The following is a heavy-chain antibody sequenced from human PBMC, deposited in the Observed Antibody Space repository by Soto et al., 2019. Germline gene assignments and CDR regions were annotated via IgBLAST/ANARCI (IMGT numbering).Heavy chain of an antibody. J-gene: IGHJ6*02. CDR3: ARMVRGDIYYYYGMDV. CDR2: INAGNGNT. Sequence: QVQLVQSGAEVKKPGASVKVSCKASGYTFTSYAMHWVRQAPGQRLEWMGWINAGNGNTKYSQKFQGRVTITRDTSASTAYMELSSLRSEDTAVYYCARMVRGDIYYYYGMDVWGQGTTVTVSS. D-gene: IGHD3-10*01. V-gene: IGHV1-3*01. CDR1: GYTFTSYA.